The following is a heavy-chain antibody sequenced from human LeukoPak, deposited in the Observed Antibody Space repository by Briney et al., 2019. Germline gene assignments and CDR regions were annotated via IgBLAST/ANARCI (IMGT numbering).Heavy chain of an antibody. CDR1: GYTFTSYY. D-gene: IGHD3-22*01. Sequence: ASVKVSCKASGYTFTSYYMHWVRQAPGQGLEWMGIINPSGGSTSYAQKFQGRVTMTRDTSTSTAYMELSSLRSEDTAVYYCASSARTYYYDSSGYLGSYWGQGTLVTVSS. V-gene: IGHV1-46*01. CDR3: ASSARTYYYDSSGYLGSY. J-gene: IGHJ4*02. CDR2: INPSGGST.